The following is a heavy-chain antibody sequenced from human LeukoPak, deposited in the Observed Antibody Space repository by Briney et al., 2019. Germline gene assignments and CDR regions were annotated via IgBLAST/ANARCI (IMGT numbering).Heavy chain of an antibody. D-gene: IGHD1-26*01. CDR3: AISGGYWAWAH. V-gene: IGHV3-48*03. CDR2: ISSSGSTI. J-gene: IGHJ4*02. CDR1: GFTFSSYE. Sequence: GGSLRLSCAASGFTFSSYEMNWVRQAPGKGLEGVSYISSSGSTIYYADSVKGRFTISRDNAKNTLYLQMNSLRAEDTAVYYCAISGGYWAWAHWGQGTLVTVSS.